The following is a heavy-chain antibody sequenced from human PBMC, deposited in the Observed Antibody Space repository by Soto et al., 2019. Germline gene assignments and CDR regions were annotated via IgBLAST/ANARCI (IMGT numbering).Heavy chain of an antibody. CDR1: GGTFSSYA. J-gene: IGHJ6*02. V-gene: IGHV1-69*13. CDR2: IIPIFGTA. Sequence: ASVKVSCKASGGTFSSYAISWVRQAPGQGLEWMGGIIPIFGTANYAQKFQGRVTITADESTSTAYMELSSLRSEDTAVYYCARDVAAASYYYGMDVWGQGTLVTVSS. CDR3: ARDVAAASYYYGMDV. D-gene: IGHD2-15*01.